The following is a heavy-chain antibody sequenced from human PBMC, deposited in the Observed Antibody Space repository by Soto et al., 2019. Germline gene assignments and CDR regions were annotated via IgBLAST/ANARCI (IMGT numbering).Heavy chain of an antibody. CDR2: IYYSGST. Sequence: SETLSLTCTVSGGSISSGDYYWSWIRQPPGKGLEWIGYIYYSGSTYYNPSLKSRVTISVDTSKNQFSLKLSSVTAADTAVYYCAINYGDYQGLYGMDVWGQGTTVTVSS. J-gene: IGHJ6*02. CDR1: GGSISSGDYY. CDR3: AINYGDYQGLYGMDV. D-gene: IGHD4-17*01. V-gene: IGHV4-30-4*01.